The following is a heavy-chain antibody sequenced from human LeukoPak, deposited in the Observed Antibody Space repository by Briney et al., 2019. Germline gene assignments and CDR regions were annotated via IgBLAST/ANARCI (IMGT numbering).Heavy chain of an antibody. J-gene: IGHJ4*02. V-gene: IGHV3-23*01. CDR1: GFTFSSYA. CDR3: AKAKCSSTSCYSDY. Sequence: PGGSLRLSCAASGFTFSSYAMSWVRQAPGKGLEWVSAISGSGGTTYYADSVKGRFTISRDNSKNTLDLQMNSLRAEDTAVYYCAKAKCSSTSCYSDYWGQGTLVTVSS. D-gene: IGHD2-2*01. CDR2: ISGSGGTT.